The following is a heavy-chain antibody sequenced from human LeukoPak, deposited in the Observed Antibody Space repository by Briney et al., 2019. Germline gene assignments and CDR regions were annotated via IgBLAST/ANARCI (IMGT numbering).Heavy chain of an antibody. Sequence: PGRSLRLSCAASGFTFDDYAMHWVRQAPGRGLEWVSSITSGSTYVFYTDSVKGRFTISRDNAKNSLYLQMNSLRAEDTAVYYCAREGGLGYCSGGSCQSYNWFDPWGQGTLVTVSS. CDR2: ITSGSTYV. V-gene: IGHV3-21*01. D-gene: IGHD2-15*01. J-gene: IGHJ5*02. CDR1: GFTFDDYA. CDR3: AREGGLGYCSGGSCQSYNWFDP.